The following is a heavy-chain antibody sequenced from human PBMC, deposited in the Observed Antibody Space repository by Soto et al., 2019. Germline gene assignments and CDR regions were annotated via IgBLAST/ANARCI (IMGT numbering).Heavy chain of an antibody. V-gene: IGHV4-59*01. Sequence: PSETLSLTCTVSGASISSYYWSWIRQPPGKGLEWIGYIYYSGSTNYNPSLKSRVTISVDTSKNQFSLKLSSVTAADTAVYYCARELFGRSVWFDPWGQGTLVTVPQ. CDR3: ARELFGRSVWFDP. D-gene: IGHD3-10*01. CDR1: GASISSYY. J-gene: IGHJ5*02. CDR2: IYYSGST.